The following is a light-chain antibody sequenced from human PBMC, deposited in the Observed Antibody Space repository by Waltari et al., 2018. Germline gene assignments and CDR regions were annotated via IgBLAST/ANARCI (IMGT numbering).Light chain of an antibody. Sequence: DIQMTQSPSSLSASVGDGVTITCQASQDIANYLNWYQQKPGKAPKLLVYDASNLHSGVPSRFSGSGSGTDFTLTISSLEPEDFAVYYCQQRSNWPPFTFGPGTKVDIK. CDR3: QQRSNWPPFT. CDR2: DAS. J-gene: IGKJ3*01. V-gene: IGKV1-33*01. CDR1: QDIANY.